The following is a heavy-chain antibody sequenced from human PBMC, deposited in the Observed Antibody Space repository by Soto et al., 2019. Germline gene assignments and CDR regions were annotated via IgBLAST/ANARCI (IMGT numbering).Heavy chain of an antibody. D-gene: IGHD6-13*01. CDR1: GFTFDDYT. Sequence: GGSLRLSCAASGFTFDDYTMHWVRQAPGKGLEWVSLISWDGGSTYYADSGKGRFTISRDNSKNSLYLQMNSLRTEDTALYYFAPDSGIAAAGTAFDYWGPEALVNASS. V-gene: IGHV3-43*01. J-gene: IGHJ4*02. CDR2: ISWDGGST. CDR3: APDSGIAAAGTAFDY.